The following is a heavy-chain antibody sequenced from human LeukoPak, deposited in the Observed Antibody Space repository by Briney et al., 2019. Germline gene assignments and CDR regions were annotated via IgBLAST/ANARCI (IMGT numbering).Heavy chain of an antibody. CDR2: INPNSGGT. CDR1: GYTFTGYY. D-gene: IGHD6-19*01. V-gene: IGHV1-2*04. Sequence: ASVKVSCKASGYTFTGYYMHWVRQAPGQGLEWMGWINPNSGGTNYAQKFQGWVTMTRDTSISTAYMELSSLRSEDTAVYYCARGLWDSSGWYEGGVLWGQGTLVTVSS. J-gene: IGHJ4*02. CDR3: ARGLWDSSGWYEGGVL.